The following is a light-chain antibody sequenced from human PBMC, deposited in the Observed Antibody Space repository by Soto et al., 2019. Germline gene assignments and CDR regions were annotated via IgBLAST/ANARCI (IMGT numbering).Light chain of an antibody. V-gene: IGKV3-15*01. Sequence: VMTQSPPTLSVSPGERATLSCRASQSVSTDLAWYQQKPGQAPRLLIYGASTRATDVPARFSGGGSGTEFTLTISSLHSEDVAIYYCQQYNDWPPSTCGPGTKVDIK. CDR2: GAS. CDR1: QSVSTD. CDR3: QQYNDWPPST. J-gene: IGKJ3*01.